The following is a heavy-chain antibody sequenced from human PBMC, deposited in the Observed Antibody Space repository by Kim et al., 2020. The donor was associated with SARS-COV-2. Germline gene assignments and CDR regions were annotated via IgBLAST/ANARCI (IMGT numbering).Heavy chain of an antibody. Sequence: ASVKVSCKASGYTFTSYGISWVRQAPGQGLEWMGWISAYNGNTNYAQKLQGRVTMTTDTSTSTAYMELRSLRSDDTAVYYCARGEIPVGATTDFDYWGQGTLVTVSS. V-gene: IGHV1-18*04. D-gene: IGHD1-26*01. CDR1: GYTFTSYG. J-gene: IGHJ4*02. CDR3: ARGEIPVGATTDFDY. CDR2: ISAYNGNT.